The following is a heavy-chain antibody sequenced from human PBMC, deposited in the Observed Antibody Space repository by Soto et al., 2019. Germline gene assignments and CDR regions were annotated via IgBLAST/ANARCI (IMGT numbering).Heavy chain of an antibody. D-gene: IGHD3-10*01. CDR2: IYYSGST. V-gene: IGHV4-59*01. Sequence: PSLTCTVSGGSISSYYWSWIRQPPGKGLEWIGYIYYSGSTNYNPSLKSRVTIPVDTSKNQFSLKLSSVTAADTAVYYCARGSLNYYGSGSKRYNWFDPWGQGTLVTVSS. CDR1: GGSISSYY. J-gene: IGHJ5*02. CDR3: ARGSLNYYGSGSKRYNWFDP.